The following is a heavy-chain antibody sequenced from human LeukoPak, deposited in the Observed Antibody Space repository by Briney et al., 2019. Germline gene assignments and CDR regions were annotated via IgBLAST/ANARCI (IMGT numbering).Heavy chain of an antibody. CDR2: IYPGDSDT. D-gene: IGHD3-10*01. CDR3: ARYTYYYGWGSRFRGDV. CDR1: GYSFTSYW. V-gene: IGHV5-51*01. Sequence: GESLKISCKGSGYSFTSYWIGWVRQMPGKGLEWMGIIYPGDSDTRYSPSFQGQVTISADKSISTAYLQWSSLKASDTAMYYCARYTYYYGWGSRFRGDVWGQGTTVTVSS. J-gene: IGHJ6*02.